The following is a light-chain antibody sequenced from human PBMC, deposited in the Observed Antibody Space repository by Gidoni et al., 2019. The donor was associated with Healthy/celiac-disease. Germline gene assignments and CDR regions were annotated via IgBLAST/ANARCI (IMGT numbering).Light chain of an antibody. CDR2: AAS. J-gene: IGKJ3*01. Sequence: DIQMTQSPSSLSASVGDRVTITCRASQRISSYLHWYQQKPGKAPKLLIYAASSLQRGVPSRFSGSGSGTDFTLTISSLQPEDFATYYCQQSYSTPFTFGPGTKVDIK. V-gene: IGKV1-39*01. CDR3: QQSYSTPFT. CDR1: QRISSY.